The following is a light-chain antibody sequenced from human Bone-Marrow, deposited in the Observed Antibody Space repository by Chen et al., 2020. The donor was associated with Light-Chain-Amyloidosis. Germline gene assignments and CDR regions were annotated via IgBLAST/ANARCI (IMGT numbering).Light chain of an antibody. CDR3: SSYAGSNNFWV. J-gene: IGLJ3*02. V-gene: IGLV2-8*01. CDR2: EVT. CDR1: SIDVGGYNY. Sequence: QSALTQPPSASESPGQSVAISCTGTSIDVGGYNYVSWYQQPPGKAPKLMIYEVTKRPSGFPDRFSGSKSGNTASLTVSGLQAEDEADYYCSSYAGSNNFWVFGGGTKLTVL.